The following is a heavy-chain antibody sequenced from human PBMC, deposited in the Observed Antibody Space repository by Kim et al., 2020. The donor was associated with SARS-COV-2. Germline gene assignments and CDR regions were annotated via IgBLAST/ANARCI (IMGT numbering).Heavy chain of an antibody. V-gene: IGHV5-51*03. CDR3: ARTYSSSWYYFDY. CDR1: GYSFTSYW. J-gene: IGHJ4*02. D-gene: IGHD6-13*01. Sequence: GKSLKISCKGSGYSFTSYWIGWVRQMPGKGLEWMGIIYPGDSDTRYSPSFQGQVTISADKSISTAYLQWSSLKASDTAMYYCARTYSSSWYYFDYWGQGTLVTVSS. CDR2: IYPGDSDT.